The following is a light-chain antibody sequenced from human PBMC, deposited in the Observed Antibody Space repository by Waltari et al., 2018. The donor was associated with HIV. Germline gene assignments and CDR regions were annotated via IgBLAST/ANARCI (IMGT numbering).Light chain of an antibody. CDR2: SNT. Sequence: QSVLTQPPSVSGAPGQRVAISCPGSSSTLGAGYHVPWYQQHPGAAPKLLIFSNTNRPSGVPDRFSGSKSGTSASLAITGVQAEDEAVYYCQSYDSGLSEGVFGGGTKLAVL. J-gene: IGLJ2*01. CDR1: SSTLGAGYH. V-gene: IGLV1-40*01. CDR3: QSYDSGLSEGV.